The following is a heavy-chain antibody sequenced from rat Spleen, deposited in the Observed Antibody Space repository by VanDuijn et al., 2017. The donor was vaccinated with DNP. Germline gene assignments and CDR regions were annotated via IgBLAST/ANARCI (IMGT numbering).Heavy chain of an antibody. CDR1: GYSITSNY. Sequence: EVQLQESGPGLVKPSQSLSLTCSVTGYSITSNYWGWIRKFPGNKMEWMGYISYSGSTSYNPSLKSRISITRDTSKNQFFLQVNSVTTEDTATYYCAGRPTEGIPFDYWGQGGMVTVSS. CDR2: ISYSGST. V-gene: IGHV3-1*01. D-gene: IGHD1-11*01. J-gene: IGHJ2*01. CDR3: AGRPTEGIPFDY.